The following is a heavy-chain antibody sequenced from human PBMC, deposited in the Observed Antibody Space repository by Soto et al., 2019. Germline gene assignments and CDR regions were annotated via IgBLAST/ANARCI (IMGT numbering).Heavy chain of an antibody. Sequence: GGSLRLSCEASGFTLNTFAMSWVRQAPGRGLEWVSRINKSGGSRYYSDSVRGRFTVSRDNSKNTLFLQINSLRDEETAIYYCAKGAEMPTSPFDSWGQGALVTVSS. J-gene: IGHJ4*02. D-gene: IGHD2-2*01. V-gene: IGHV3-23*01. CDR2: INKSGGSR. CDR3: AKGAEMPTSPFDS. CDR1: GFTLNTFA.